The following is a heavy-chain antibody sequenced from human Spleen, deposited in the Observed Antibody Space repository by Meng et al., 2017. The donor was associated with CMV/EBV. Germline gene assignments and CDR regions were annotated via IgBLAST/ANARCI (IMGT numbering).Heavy chain of an antibody. CDR2: IYHNGST. D-gene: IGHD3-3*01. V-gene: IGHV4-34*01. CDR3: AREWVITIFGGATRWFDR. J-gene: IGHJ5*02. CDR1: SCIDYT. Sequence: SCIDYTWSCIGQLRGKGLERIGDIYHNGSTNYTPSLESRLTISVDTSKDQFSLKLTSVTAADAAVYYCAREWVITIFGGATRWFDRWGQGTLVTVSS.